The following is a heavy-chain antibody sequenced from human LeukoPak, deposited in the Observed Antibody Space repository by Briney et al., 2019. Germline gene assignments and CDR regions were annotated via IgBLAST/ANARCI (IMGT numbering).Heavy chain of an antibody. CDR2: IYYSGST. Sequence: SETLSLTCTVSGGSISSYYWSWIRQTPGKGLEWIVYIYYSGSTNYNPSLKSRVTISVDTSKNQFSLKLSSVTAADTAVYYCARDDYDSGGYYYYFDYWGQGTLVTVSS. CDR1: GGSISSYY. V-gene: IGHV4-59*01. D-gene: IGHD3-22*01. CDR3: ARDDYDSGGYYYYFDY. J-gene: IGHJ4*02.